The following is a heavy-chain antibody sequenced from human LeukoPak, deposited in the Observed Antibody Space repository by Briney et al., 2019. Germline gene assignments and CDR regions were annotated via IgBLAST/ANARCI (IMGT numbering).Heavy chain of an antibody. Sequence: SQTLSLTCAVSGGSIGSGGYSWSWIRQPPGKGLEWIGYIYHSGSTYYNPSLKSRVTISVDRSKNQFSLKLSSVTAADTAVYYCAKGYNYGPFDYWGQGTLVTVSS. CDR2: IYHSGST. CDR1: GGSIGSGGYS. V-gene: IGHV4-30-2*01. CDR3: AKGYNYGPFDY. D-gene: IGHD5-18*01. J-gene: IGHJ4*02.